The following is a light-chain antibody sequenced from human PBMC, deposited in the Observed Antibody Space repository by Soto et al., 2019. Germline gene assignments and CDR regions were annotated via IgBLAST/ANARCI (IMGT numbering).Light chain of an antibody. Sequence: QSALTQPPSASGSPGQSVTISCTGTSSDVGGYNYVSWYQQHPGKAPKLMIYEVSKWPSGVPDRFSGSKSGNTASLTVSGLQAEDEADYYCSSYAGSNTPVVFGGGTKLTVL. V-gene: IGLV2-8*01. CDR1: SSDVGGYNY. CDR2: EVS. CDR3: SSYAGSNTPVV. J-gene: IGLJ2*01.